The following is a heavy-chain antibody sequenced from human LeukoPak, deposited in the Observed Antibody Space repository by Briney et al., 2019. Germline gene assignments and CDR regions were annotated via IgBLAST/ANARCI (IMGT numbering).Heavy chain of an antibody. J-gene: IGHJ3*02. CDR1: GFTFSSYA. V-gene: IGHV3-23*01. D-gene: IGHD1-26*01. CDR3: SKDLSGSYVPNDAFEI. Sequence: GGSLRLSCAASGFTFSSYAMSWVRQAPGKGLEWVSAISGGGSSTYYADSVKGRFTISRDNSKNTLYLQMNSLRAEDTAVYYCSKDLSGSYVPNDAFEIWGQGTMVTVSS. CDR2: ISGGGSST.